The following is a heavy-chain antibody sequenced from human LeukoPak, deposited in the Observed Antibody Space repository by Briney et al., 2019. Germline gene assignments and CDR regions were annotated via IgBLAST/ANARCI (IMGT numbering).Heavy chain of an antibody. D-gene: IGHD2-21*01. V-gene: IGHV3-23*01. CDR3: ASGIRGYYYYGMDV. CDR1: GFTFSSYV. CDR2: TSGSGSSA. Sequence: PGGSLRLSCAASGFTFSSYVMSWVRQTPGKGLEWVSATSGSGSSAYYGDSVKGRFTISRDNSKNTLYLQMNSLRAEDTAIYYCASGIRGYYYYGMDVWGQGTTVTVSS. J-gene: IGHJ6*02.